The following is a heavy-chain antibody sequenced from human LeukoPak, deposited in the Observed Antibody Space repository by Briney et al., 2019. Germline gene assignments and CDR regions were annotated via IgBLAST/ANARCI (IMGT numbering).Heavy chain of an antibody. J-gene: IGHJ4*02. CDR2: INHSGST. CDR1: GGSFSGYY. CDR3: ASRKLGNDY. D-gene: IGHD7-27*01. Sequence: SETLSLTCAVYGGSFSGYYWSWIRQPPGKGLEWIGEINHSGSTNYNPSLRSRVTISVDTSKNQFSLKLSSVTAADTAVYYCASRKLGNDYWGQGTLVTVSS. V-gene: IGHV4-34*01.